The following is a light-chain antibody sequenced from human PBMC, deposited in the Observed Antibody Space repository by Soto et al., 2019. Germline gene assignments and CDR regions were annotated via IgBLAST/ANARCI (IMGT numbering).Light chain of an antibody. J-gene: IGKJ3*01. CDR1: QGISSA. CDR2: DAS. V-gene: IGKV1-13*02. Sequence: AIELTQSPSSVSASVGDRVTITCRASQGISSALAWYQQKPGKAPKLLIYDASSLESGVPSRFSGSGSGTDFTLTISSLQPEDFATYYCQQFNSYPPFTFGPGTKVDIK. CDR3: QQFNSYPPFT.